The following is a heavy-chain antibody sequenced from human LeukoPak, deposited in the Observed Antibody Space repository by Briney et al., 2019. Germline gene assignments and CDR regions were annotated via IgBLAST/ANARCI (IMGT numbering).Heavy chain of an antibody. CDR3: ARAVSGRFDY. J-gene: IGHJ4*02. D-gene: IGHD6-19*01. CDR1: GGAMSPYH. Sequence: SETLSLTRTVSGGAMSPYHWGWIRQPPGKGLEWTGYIYYSGSTNYNPSLKRRVTISVDTSTNQFPLKLSSVTAADTAIYYCARAVSGRFDYWGQGTLVTVPS. CDR2: IYYSGST. V-gene: IGHV4-59*08.